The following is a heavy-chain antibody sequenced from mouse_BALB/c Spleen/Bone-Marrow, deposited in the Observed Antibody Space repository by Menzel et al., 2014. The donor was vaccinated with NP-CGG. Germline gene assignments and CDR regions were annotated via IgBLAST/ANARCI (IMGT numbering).Heavy chain of an antibody. D-gene: IGHD5-5*01. CDR2: ISYDGSN. J-gene: IGHJ4*01. Sequence: EVKLMESGPGLVKPSQSLSLTCSVTGYSITSGYYWNWIRQFPGNKLEWMGYISYDGSNNYNPSLKNRISITRGTSKNQFFLKLNSVTTEDTATYYCAKGGIYLMDYWGQGTSVTVSS. CDR3: AKGGIYLMDY. CDR1: GYSITSGYY. V-gene: IGHV3-6*02.